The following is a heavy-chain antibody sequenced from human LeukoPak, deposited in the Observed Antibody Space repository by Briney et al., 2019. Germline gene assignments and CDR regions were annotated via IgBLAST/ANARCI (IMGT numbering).Heavy chain of an antibody. D-gene: IGHD5-18*01. CDR3: ARYDTASDV. J-gene: IGHJ6*04. V-gene: IGHV4-30-4*01. Sequence: TLSLTCTVSGGSISSGDYCWSWIRQPPGKGLEWIGYIYYSGSTYYNPSLKSRVTISVYTSKNQFSLKLNSVTAADTAVYYCARYDTASDVWGKGTTVTVSS. CDR2: IYYSGST. CDR1: GGSISSGDYC.